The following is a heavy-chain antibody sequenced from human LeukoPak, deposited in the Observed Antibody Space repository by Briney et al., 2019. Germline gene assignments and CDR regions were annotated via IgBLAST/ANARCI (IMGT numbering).Heavy chain of an antibody. CDR1: GYSFTDYY. CDR2: ISAYNGNT. CDR3: ARVSVEAFDI. J-gene: IGHJ3*02. V-gene: IGHV1-18*04. Sequence: ASVKVSCKASGYSFTDYYMHWVRQAPGQGLEWMGWISAYNGNTNYAQKLQGRVTMTTDTSTSTAYMELRSLRSDDTAVYYCARVSVEAFDIWGQGQWSPSLQ.